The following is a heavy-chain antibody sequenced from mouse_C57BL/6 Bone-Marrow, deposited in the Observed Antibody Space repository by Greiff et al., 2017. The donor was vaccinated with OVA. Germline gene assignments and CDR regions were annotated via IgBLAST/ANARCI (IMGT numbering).Heavy chain of an antibody. D-gene: IGHD2-5*01. CDR3: TRGYSNYYAMDY. V-gene: IGHV1-15*01. J-gene: IGHJ4*01. CDR2: IDPETGGT. CDR1: GYTFTDYE. Sequence: QVQLQQSGAELVRPGASVTLSCKASGYTFTDYEMHWVKQTPVHGLEWIGAIDPETGGTAYNQKFKGKAILTADKSASPAYMERRSLTSEYSAVYFCTRGYSNYYAMDYWGQGTSVTVSS.